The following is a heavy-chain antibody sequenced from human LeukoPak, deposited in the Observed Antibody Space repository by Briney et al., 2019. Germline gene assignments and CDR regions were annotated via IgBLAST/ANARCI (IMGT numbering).Heavy chain of an antibody. CDR1: GFTVSSNY. J-gene: IGHJ4*02. CDR3: ARDWMEGATFEIQGSVDY. V-gene: IGHV3-53*01. CDR2: IYSGGST. D-gene: IGHD1-26*01. Sequence: GGSLRLSCAASGFTVSSNYMSWVRQAPGKGLEWVSVIYSGGSTYYADSVKGRFTISRDNSKNTLYLQMNSLRAEDTAVYYCARDWMEGATFEIQGSVDYWGQGTLVTVSS.